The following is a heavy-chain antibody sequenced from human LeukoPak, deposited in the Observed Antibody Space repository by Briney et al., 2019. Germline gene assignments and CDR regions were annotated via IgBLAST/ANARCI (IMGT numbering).Heavy chain of an antibody. CDR3: ARDGRELDFDP. CDR2: ISAYNGNT. D-gene: IGHD3/OR15-3a*01. J-gene: IGHJ5*02. Sequence: GASVKVSCKASGGTLSSYARSWVRQAPGQGLEGMGWISAYNGNTNYAQKLQGRVTMTTDTSTSTAYMELRSLRSDDTAVYYCARDGRELDFDPWGQGTLVTVSS. CDR1: GGTLSSYA. V-gene: IGHV1-18*01.